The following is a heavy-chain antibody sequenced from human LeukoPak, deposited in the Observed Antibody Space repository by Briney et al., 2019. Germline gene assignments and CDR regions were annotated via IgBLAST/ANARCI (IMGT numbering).Heavy chain of an antibody. CDR2: ISAQHGQT. CDR1: GYSENFYG. V-gene: IGHV1-18*01. J-gene: IGHJ4*02. D-gene: IGHD1-26*01. Sequence: ASVKVSCKTSGYSENFYGITWVRQVAGQGLEWMGWISAQHGQTEYAPNSQDRVTMTTDTYTNTAYMELRSLRSDDTAVYYCASLVGASYGGYWGQGTLVTVSS. CDR3: ASLVGASYGGY.